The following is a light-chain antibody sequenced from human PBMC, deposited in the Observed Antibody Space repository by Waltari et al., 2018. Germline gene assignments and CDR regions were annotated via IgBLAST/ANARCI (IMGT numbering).Light chain of an antibody. J-gene: IGLJ1*01. V-gene: IGLV2-14*01. Sequence: QSALTQPASVSGSPGQSITFSCTGTASDAGGYDYVSWYQQHPGTAPKLIIYEGNKRPSGVSNRFSASKSGNTASLTISGLQAEDEADYYCLSYTSGSTYVFGAGTKVTVL. CDR3: LSYTSGSTYV. CDR2: EGN. CDR1: ASDAGGYDY.